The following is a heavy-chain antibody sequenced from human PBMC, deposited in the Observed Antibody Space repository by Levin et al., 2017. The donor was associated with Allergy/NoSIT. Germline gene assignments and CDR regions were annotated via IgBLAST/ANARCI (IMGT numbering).Heavy chain of an antibody. CDR3: ARGPLLWFGPGFWFDP. J-gene: IGHJ5*02. CDR1: GGSISSYY. Sequence: SETLSLTCTVSGGSISSYYWSWIRQPPGKGLEWIGYNYYSGSTNYNPSLKSRVTISVDTSKNQFSLKLSSVTAADTAVYYCARGPLLWFGPGFWFDPWGQGTLVTVSS. V-gene: IGHV4-59*01. D-gene: IGHD3-10*01. CDR2: NYYSGST.